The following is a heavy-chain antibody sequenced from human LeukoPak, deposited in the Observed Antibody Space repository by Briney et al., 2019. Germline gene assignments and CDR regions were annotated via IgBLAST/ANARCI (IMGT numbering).Heavy chain of an antibody. D-gene: IGHD6-13*01. V-gene: IGHV1-2*02. CDR2: INPNSGGT. CDR3: AREDRIAAAGLNY. J-gene: IGHJ4*02. CDR1: GYTFTGYY. Sequence: ASVKVSCKASGYTFTGYYMHWVRQPPGQGGGWMGWINPNSGGTNYAQKFQGRVTMTRDTSISTAYMELSRLRSDDTAVYYCAREDRIAAAGLNYWGQGTLVTVSS.